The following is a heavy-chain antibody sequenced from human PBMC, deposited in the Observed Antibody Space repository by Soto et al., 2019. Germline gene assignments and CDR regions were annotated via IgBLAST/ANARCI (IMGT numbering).Heavy chain of an antibody. CDR3: ARRVGSCSGTSCNGWFDP. D-gene: IGHD2-2*01. CDR1: GGSISRSTYY. Sequence: PSETLSLTCTVSGGSISRSTYYWGWIRQPPGKGLEWIGSIYYSGSTYYRPSLKSRVTISVDTSKNQFSLKLNSVTAADTAVYYCARRVGSCSGTSCNGWFDPWGQGTLVTVSS. CDR2: IYYSGST. V-gene: IGHV4-39*01. J-gene: IGHJ5*02.